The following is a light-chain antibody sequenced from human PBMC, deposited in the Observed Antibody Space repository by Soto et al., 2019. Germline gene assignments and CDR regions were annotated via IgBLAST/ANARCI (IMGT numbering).Light chain of an antibody. V-gene: IGKV3-15*01. CDR2: DAS. CDR3: QQANDWPPP. CDR1: QAISNN. Sequence: RVMTQSPVTLSLSPGERVTLSCRASQAISNNLAWYQQKPGQAPRLLILDASTRATGIPARFSGSGSGTEFTLTISSLQSEDFAVYYCQQANDWPPPFGQGTRV. J-gene: IGKJ1*01.